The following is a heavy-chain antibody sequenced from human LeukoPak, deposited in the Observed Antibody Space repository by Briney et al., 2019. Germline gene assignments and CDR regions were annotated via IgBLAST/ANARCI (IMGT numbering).Heavy chain of an antibody. CDR2: INPNSGGT. CDR3: ARGGGGYCSSTSCYMDY. V-gene: IGHV1-2*04. CDR1: GYTFTGYY. Sequence: ASVEVSCKASGYTFTGYYMHWVRQAPGQGLEWMGWINPNSGGTNYAQKFQGWVTTTRDTSISTAYMELSRLRSDDTAVYYCARGGGGYCSSTSCYMDYWGQGTLVTVSS. D-gene: IGHD2-2*01. J-gene: IGHJ4*02.